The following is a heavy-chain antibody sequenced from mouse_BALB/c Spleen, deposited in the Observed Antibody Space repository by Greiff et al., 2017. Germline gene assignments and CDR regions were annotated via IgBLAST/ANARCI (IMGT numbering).Heavy chain of an antibody. D-gene: IGHD1-1*01. CDR2: ISSGGSYT. CDR3: ARDGYGSSFYAMDY. CDR1: GFTFSSYA. Sequence: EVQRVESGGGLVKPGGSLKLSCAASGFTFSSYAMSWVRQSPEKRLEWVAEISSGGSYTYYPDTVTGRFTISRDNAKNTLYLEMSSLRSEDTAMYYCARDGYGSSFYAMDYWGQGTSVTVSS. V-gene: IGHV5-9-4*01. J-gene: IGHJ4*01.